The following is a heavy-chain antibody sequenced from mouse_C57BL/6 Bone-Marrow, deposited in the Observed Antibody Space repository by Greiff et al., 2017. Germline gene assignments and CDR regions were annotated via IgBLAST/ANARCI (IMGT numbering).Heavy chain of an antibody. D-gene: IGHD4-1*01. J-gene: IGHJ3*01. CDR3: AKGAGTAWFAY. CDR1: GYSITSGYD. Sequence: EVMLVESGPGMVKPSQSLSLTCTVTGYSITSGYDWHWIRHFPGNKLEWMGYISYSGSTNYNPSPISRISITHDTSKNHFFLKLNSVTTEDTATYYCAKGAGTAWFAYWGQGTLVTVSA. V-gene: IGHV3-1*01. CDR2: ISYSGST.